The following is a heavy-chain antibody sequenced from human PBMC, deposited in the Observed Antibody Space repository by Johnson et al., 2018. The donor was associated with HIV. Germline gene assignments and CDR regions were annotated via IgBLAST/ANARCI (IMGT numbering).Heavy chain of an antibody. CDR1: GFTFDDYA. Sequence: VESGGGLVQPGRSLRLSCAASGFTFDDYAMHWVRQAPGKGLEWVSGISWNSGSIGYADSVKGRFTISRDNAKNSLYLQMNSLRAEDTAVYYCARESALTGDGLGFDIWGQGTMVTVSS. D-gene: IGHD7-27*01. CDR3: ARESALTGDGLGFDI. CDR2: ISWNSGSI. V-gene: IGHV3-9*01. J-gene: IGHJ3*02.